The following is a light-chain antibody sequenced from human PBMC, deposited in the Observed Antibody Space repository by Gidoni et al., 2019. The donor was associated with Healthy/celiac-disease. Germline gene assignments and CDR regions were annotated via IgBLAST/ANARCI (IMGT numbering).Light chain of an antibody. CDR2: AAS. J-gene: IGKJ5*01. V-gene: IGKV3-20*01. Sequence: EIVLTQSPGTLSLSPGDKATLSCRASQSVRSSYLAWYQQKPGQAPRLLIYAASSRATGIPDTFSGSGSGTDFTLTISRLEPEDVAVYYCQQYGSSFPITFGQGTRLEIK. CDR3: QQYGSSFPIT. CDR1: QSVRSSY.